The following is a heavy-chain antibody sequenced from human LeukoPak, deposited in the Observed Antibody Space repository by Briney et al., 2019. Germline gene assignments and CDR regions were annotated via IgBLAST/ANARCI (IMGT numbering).Heavy chain of an antibody. D-gene: IGHD1-14*01. CDR1: GFTFSNYA. V-gene: IGHV3-23*01. CDR3: AKGRTGSED. Sequence: GGCLRLSCAVSGFTFSNYAMSWVRQAPGKGLEWVSAISGSGDSTYYADSVKGRFTMSRDDLKNTLYLQMTSLRAEDTAIYYCAKGRTGSEDWGQGTLVTVSS. CDR2: ISGSGDST. J-gene: IGHJ4*02.